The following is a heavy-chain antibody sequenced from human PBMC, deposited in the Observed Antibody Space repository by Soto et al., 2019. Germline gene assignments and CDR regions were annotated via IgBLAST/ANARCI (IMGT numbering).Heavy chain of an antibody. CDR1: GDSINSGIYY. D-gene: IGHD1-26*01. V-gene: IGHV4-31*03. Sequence: SETLSLTCTVSGDSINSGIYYWSWIRQYPGKGLEWIGYIYYTGSIYYNPSLRSRLSISLDTSKNQFSLELSSVTAADTAVYYCARDRERGGGYFDYWGQGALVTVSS. CDR2: IYYTGSI. J-gene: IGHJ4*02. CDR3: ARDRERGGGYFDY.